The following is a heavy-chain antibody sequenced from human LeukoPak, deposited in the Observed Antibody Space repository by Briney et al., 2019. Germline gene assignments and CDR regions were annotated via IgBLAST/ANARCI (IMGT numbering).Heavy chain of an antibody. CDR3: ARSKRYCSGGSCYANWFDP. CDR1: GGSFSGYY. D-gene: IGHD2-15*01. V-gene: IGHV4-34*01. J-gene: IGHJ5*02. Sequence: SETLSLTCAVYGGSFSGYYWSWIRQPPGKGLEWIGEINHSGSTNYNPSLKGRVTISVDTSKNQFSLKLSSVTAADTAVYYCARSKRYCSGGSCYANWFDPWGQGTLVTVSS. CDR2: INHSGST.